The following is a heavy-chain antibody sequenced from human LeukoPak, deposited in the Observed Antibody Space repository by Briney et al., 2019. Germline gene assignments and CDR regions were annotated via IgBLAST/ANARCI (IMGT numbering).Heavy chain of an antibody. CDR2: ISGSGGST. V-gene: IGHV3-23*01. D-gene: IGHD1-26*01. CDR3: AKDPVGPWKYSGSYY. J-gene: IGHJ4*02. Sequence: GGSLRLSCAASGLTFSSYAMSWVRQAPGKGLEWVPAISGSGGSTYYADSVKGRFTISRDNSKNTLYLQMNSLRAEDTAVYYCAKDPVGPWKYSGSYYWGQGTLVTVSS. CDR1: GLTFSSYA.